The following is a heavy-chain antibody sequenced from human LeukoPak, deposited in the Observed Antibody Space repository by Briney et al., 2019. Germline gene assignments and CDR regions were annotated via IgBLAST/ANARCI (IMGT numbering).Heavy chain of an antibody. V-gene: IGHV3-66*01. CDR1: GFTVSSNY. CDR2: IYSGGST. CDR3: ARDMSYYDSTSDY. D-gene: IGHD3-22*01. Sequence: GGSLRLSCAASGFTVSSNYMSWVRQAPGKGLGWVPVIYSGGSTYYADSVKGRFTISRDNSKNTLYLQMNSLRAEDTAVYYCARDMSYYDSTSDYWGQGTLVTVSS. J-gene: IGHJ4*02.